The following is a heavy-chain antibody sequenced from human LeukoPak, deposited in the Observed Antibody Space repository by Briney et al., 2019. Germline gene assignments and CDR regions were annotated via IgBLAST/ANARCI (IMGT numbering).Heavy chain of an antibody. CDR2: ISSSGSTI. V-gene: IGHV3-11*04. D-gene: IGHD3-22*01. J-gene: IGHJ5*02. Sequence: GGSLRLSCAASGFTFSDYHMSWIRQAPGKGLEWVSYISSSGSTIYYADSVKGRFTISRDNAKNSLYLQMNSLRAEDTAVYYCARGVYRGIVGPFDPWGQGTLVTVSS. CDR1: GFTFSDYH. CDR3: ARGVYRGIVGPFDP.